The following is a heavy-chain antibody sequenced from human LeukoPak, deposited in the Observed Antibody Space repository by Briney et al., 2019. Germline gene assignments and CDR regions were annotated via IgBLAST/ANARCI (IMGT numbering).Heavy chain of an antibody. V-gene: IGHV3-23*01. Sequence: GGSLRLSCAASGFTFSTYAMTWVRQAPGKGLEWVSALRGSGAATYYADSVKGRFTISRDSSKNTVSLQMSSLRAEDTAVYYCAKDRPGTALWTFDIWGQGTMVTVSS. CDR1: GFTFSTYA. D-gene: IGHD1-1*01. J-gene: IGHJ3*02. CDR3: AKDRPGTALWTFDI. CDR2: LRGSGAAT.